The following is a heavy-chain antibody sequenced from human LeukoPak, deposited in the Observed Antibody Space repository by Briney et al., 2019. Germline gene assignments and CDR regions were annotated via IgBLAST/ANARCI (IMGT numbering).Heavy chain of an antibody. J-gene: IGHJ4*02. D-gene: IGHD4-17*01. Sequence: GTLSLTCAVSGGSISSSNWWSWVRQPPGKGLEWVANIKHDGSDIHYVDSVKGRFTISRDNAQSSLFLQMSSLRREDTAVYYCARGPSTTLTTRWGQGTLVAVSS. CDR1: GGSISSSNW. CDR2: IKHDGSDI. V-gene: IGHV3-7*01. CDR3: ARGPSTTLTTR.